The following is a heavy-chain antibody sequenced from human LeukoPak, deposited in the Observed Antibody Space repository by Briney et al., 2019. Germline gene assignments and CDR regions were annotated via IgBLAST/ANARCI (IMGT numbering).Heavy chain of an antibody. CDR3: ARDSGPRGGYGMDV. CDR1: GGSISSYY. J-gene: IGHJ6*02. CDR2: IYTSGST. V-gene: IGHV4-4*07. Sequence: PSETLSLTCTVSGGSISSYYWSWIRQPAGKGLEWIGRIYTSGSTNYNPSLQSRVTMSVDTSKNQFSLKLRSVTDADTAVYYRARDSGPRGGYGMDVWGQGTTVTVSS. D-gene: IGHD6-25*01.